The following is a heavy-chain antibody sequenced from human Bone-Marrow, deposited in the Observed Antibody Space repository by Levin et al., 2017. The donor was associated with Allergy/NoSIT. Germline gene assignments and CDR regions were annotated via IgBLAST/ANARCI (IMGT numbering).Heavy chain of an antibody. CDR2: IVPMSATR. Sequence: KISCKASGDTTRGYAISWVRQAPGQGLEWMGGIVPMSATRNYAQMFQGRVTITADESTSAAYIEENSLRSEDTAVYYCATTREPGPSTVTSFGYWGQGTRVTVSS. D-gene: IGHD4-17*01. CDR3: ATTREPGPSTVTSFGY. V-gene: IGHV1-69*01. J-gene: IGHJ4*02. CDR1: GDTTRGYA.